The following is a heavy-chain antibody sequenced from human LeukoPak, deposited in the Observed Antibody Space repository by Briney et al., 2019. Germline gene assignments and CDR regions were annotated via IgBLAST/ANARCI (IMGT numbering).Heavy chain of an antibody. D-gene: IGHD1-26*01. J-gene: IGHJ4*02. CDR2: INAGNGNT. CDR1: GYTFTNYV. Sequence: ASVKVSCKASGYTFTNYVMHWVRQAPGQRLEWMGWINAGNGNTKHSQKFRDRVTITRDTSASTAYMELSSLRSEDTAVYYCARVGATTYDFWGQGTLVTVSS. V-gene: IGHV1-3*01. CDR3: ARVGATTYDF.